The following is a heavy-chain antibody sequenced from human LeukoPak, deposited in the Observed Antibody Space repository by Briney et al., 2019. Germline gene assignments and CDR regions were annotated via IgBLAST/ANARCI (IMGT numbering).Heavy chain of an antibody. D-gene: IGHD3-22*01. J-gene: IGHJ3*02. V-gene: IGHV4-59*01. CDR2: INYSGST. CDR3: ARDSYDSSGYFMALDI. Sequence: SEILSLTCTVSGGPISSYYWSWIRQPPGKGLEWIGDINYSGSTTYNPSLTSRVTISVDTSKNQFSLKLTSVTAADTAVYYCARDSYDSSGYFMALDIWGQGTMVTVSS. CDR1: GGPISSYY.